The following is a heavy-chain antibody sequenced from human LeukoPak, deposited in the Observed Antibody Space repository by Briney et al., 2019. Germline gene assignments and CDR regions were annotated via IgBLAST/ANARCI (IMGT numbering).Heavy chain of an antibody. D-gene: IGHD6-19*01. J-gene: IGHJ4*02. V-gene: IGHV4-39*01. CDR2: IYYSGST. CDR3: ARILKPYSSGPDY. Sequence: SETLSLTCTVSGGSISSSTYYWGWIRQPPGKELEWIGNIYYSGSTDYNPSLKSRVTISVDTSKNQFSLKLSSVTAADTAVYYCARILKPYSSGPDYWGQGTLVTVSS. CDR1: GGSISSSTYY.